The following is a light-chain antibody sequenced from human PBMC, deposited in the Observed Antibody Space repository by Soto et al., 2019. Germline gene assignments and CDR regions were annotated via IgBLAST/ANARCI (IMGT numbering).Light chain of an antibody. V-gene: IGLV1-44*01. CDR1: SYNIGSHT. J-gene: IGLJ2*01. Sequence: QLVLTQPPSASGTPGQRVTISCSGSSYNIGSHTVNWYHQLPGTAPTVLNYGNNQRPSGVPDRFSGSKSGTSASLAISGLQSEDEGDYYCAAWDDRLNVVLFVGGTKLTVL. CDR3: AAWDDRLNVVL. CDR2: GNN.